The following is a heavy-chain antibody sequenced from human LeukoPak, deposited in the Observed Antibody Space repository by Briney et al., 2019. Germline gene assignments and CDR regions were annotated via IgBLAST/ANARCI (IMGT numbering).Heavy chain of an antibody. CDR1: GGAFSGYY. J-gene: IGHJ6*03. V-gene: IGHV4-34*01. Sequence: SETLSLTCAVYGGAFSGYYLSWIRQPPGKGLGWIGGINHSGSTNYNPSLKSRVTISVDTSKNQFSLKLSSVTAADTAVYYCARGYGDFHYYYYYMDVWGKGTTVTVSS. D-gene: IGHD4-17*01. CDR3: ARGYGDFHYYYYYMDV. CDR2: INHSGST.